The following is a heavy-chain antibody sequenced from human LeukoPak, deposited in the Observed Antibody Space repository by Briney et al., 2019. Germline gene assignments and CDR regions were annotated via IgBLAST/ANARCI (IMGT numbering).Heavy chain of an antibody. CDR2: MYAGGTT. CDR1: GVIVSRNF. CDR3: ARGSGSGCPLER. D-gene: IGHD6-19*01. Sequence: GGSQRLSCAASGVIVSRNFMSWDRQAPGKGLQWVAIMYAGGTTDYSDSVRGRFHISRDSSNNTLSLQINSLRAEDTAVYYCARGSGSGCPLERWGQAALLTVSS. V-gene: IGHV3-53*01. J-gene: IGHJ4*02.